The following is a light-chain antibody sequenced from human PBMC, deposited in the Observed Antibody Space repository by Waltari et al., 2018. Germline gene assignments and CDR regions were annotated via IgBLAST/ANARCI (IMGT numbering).Light chain of an antibody. Sequence: EIVLTQSPATLSLSPGERATLSCRASQSVASFLAWYQQKPGQAPRLLIYDASNRDTGIPARFSGSGSGTDFTLTISSLEPEDFGVYYCQHRSNWPPWTFGQGTKVEIK. CDR2: DAS. CDR3: QHRSNWPPWT. J-gene: IGKJ1*01. V-gene: IGKV3-11*01. CDR1: QSVASF.